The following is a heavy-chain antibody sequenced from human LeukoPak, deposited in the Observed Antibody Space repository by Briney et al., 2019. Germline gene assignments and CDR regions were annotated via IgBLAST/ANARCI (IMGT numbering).Heavy chain of an antibody. CDR3: ANSRSTFFPSDY. V-gene: IGHV3-23*01. J-gene: IGHJ4*02. Sequence: PGGSMRLSCEASGFTFSSYAMSWVRQAPGKGLEWVSAISGSGGSTYYADSVKGRFTISRDNSKNTLYLQMNSLRAEDTALYYCANSRSTFFPSDYWGQGTLVTVSS. CDR2: ISGSGGST. CDR1: GFTFSSYA. D-gene: IGHD2/OR15-2a*01.